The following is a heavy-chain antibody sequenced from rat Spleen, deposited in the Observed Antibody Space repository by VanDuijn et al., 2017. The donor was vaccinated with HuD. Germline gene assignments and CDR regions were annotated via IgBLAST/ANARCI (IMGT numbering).Heavy chain of an antibody. D-gene: IGHD1-6*01. CDR3: TTYSDYATSPFAS. CDR1: GFTFNNYW. V-gene: IGHV5-31*01. CDR2: ISNARGIT. J-gene: IGHJ3*01. Sequence: EVQLVESGGGLVQPGRSLKLSCVASGFTFNNYWMTWVRQAPGMGLEWVASISNARGITYYADPVKGRFTISRDIANSTLYLRMNSLRSEDTATYYCTTYSDYATSPFASWGRGALVTVSS.